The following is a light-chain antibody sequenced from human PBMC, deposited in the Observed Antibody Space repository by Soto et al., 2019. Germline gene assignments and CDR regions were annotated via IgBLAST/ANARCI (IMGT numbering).Light chain of an antibody. CDR3: QEYNSYSLT. Sequence: DIPMTQSPSTLSASVGDRVTITCRASQSISSWLAWYRQKPGKAPKLLIHAASSLDSGVPSRFSGSGSGTEFTLTISSLQPDDFATYYCQEYNSYSLTFGGGTKVVIK. CDR2: AAS. V-gene: IGKV1-5*01. CDR1: QSISSW. J-gene: IGKJ4*01.